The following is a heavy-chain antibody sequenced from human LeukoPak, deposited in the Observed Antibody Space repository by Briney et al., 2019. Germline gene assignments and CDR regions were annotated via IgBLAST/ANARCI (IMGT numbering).Heavy chain of an antibody. CDR3: ARVLSSGWAGFDY. CDR1: GGSISNYY. Sequence: SETLSLTCTVSGGSISNYYWSWIRQPPGKGLEWIGYIYYIGITNYNPPLKSRITISVDTSKNQFSLKLNSVTTADTAVYYCARVLSSGWAGFDYWGQGTLVTVSS. CDR2: IYYIGIT. J-gene: IGHJ4*02. V-gene: IGHV4-59*01. D-gene: IGHD6-19*01.